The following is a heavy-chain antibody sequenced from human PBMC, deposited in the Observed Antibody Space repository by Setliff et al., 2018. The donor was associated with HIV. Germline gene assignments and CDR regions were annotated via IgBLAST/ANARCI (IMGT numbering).Heavy chain of an antibody. CDR3: AREVVGATERYYFDY. CDR2: ISYDGSNI. V-gene: IGHV3-30*03. J-gene: IGHJ4*02. D-gene: IGHD1-26*01. Sequence: SLRLSCAASGFSFNTYGMHWVRQAPGMGLEWVAVISYDGSNIHYADSVEGRFTISRDNSKNTLYLQMNSLRAEDTAVYYCAREVVGATERYYFDYWGQGTLVTVSS. CDR1: GFSFNTYG.